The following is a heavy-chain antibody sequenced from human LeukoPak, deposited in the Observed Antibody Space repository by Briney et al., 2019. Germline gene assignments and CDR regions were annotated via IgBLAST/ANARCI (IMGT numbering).Heavy chain of an antibody. CDR1: GFTFDDYT. CDR3: AKERGRLVDY. Sequence: GGSLRLSCAASGFTFDDYTMHWVRQAPAKGLEWVSLITWDGGSAYYADSVKGRFSISRDNSKDSLYLQMNSLRTDDTALYYCAKERGRLVDYWGQGTLVTVSS. J-gene: IGHJ4*02. V-gene: IGHV3-43*01. D-gene: IGHD3-16*01. CDR2: ITWDGGSA.